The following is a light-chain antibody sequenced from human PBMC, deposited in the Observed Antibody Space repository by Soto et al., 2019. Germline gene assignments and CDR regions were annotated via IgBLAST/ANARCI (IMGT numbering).Light chain of an antibody. V-gene: IGKV3-11*01. CDR2: GAS. CDR3: QQHFNGPIT. Sequence: EIVLTQSPATLSLSPGERATLSCRASQSISSFLAWYQRKPGQAPRLLIYGASNRATGIPARFSGSGSGTDFTLTISSLEPEDFAVYYCQQHFNGPITFGQGTRLEIK. CDR1: QSISSF. J-gene: IGKJ5*01.